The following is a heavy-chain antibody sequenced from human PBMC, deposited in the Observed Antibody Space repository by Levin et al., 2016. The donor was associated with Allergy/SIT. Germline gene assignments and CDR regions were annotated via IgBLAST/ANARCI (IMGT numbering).Heavy chain of an antibody. CDR2: IIPIFGTA. J-gene: IGHJ4*02. CDR3: AREFVPIDYGDPTGFDY. Sequence: WVRQAPGQGLEWMGGIIPIFGTANYAQKFQGRVTITADESTSTAYMELSSLRSEDTAVYYCAREFVPIDYGDPTGFDYWGQGTLVTVSS. D-gene: IGHD4-17*01. V-gene: IGHV1-69*01.